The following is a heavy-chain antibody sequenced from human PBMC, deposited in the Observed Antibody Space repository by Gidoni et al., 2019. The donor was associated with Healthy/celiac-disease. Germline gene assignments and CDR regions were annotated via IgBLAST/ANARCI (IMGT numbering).Heavy chain of an antibody. CDR3: ARDRTTVTRYYYYYYGMDV. Sequence: QVQLVESGGGVVQPGRSLRLSCAASGFPFSSYGMHWVRQAPGKGLEWVAVIWYDGSNKYYADSVKGRFTISRDNSKNTLYLQMNSLRAEDTAVYYCARDRTTVTRYYYYYYGMDVWGQGTTVTVSS. V-gene: IGHV3-33*01. CDR1: GFPFSSYG. J-gene: IGHJ6*02. CDR2: IWYDGSNK. D-gene: IGHD4-17*01.